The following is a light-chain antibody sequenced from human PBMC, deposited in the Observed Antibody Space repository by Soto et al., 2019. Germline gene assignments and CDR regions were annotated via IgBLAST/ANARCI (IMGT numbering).Light chain of an antibody. CDR3: AAWDDSLDGWV. CDR2: SDH. V-gene: IGLV1-44*01. Sequence: QSVLTQPPSASGTPGQRVTISGSGSSSNIGENPVNWYQQFPGTAPKLLIYSDHQKPSAVPDRFSGSKSGASASLAISGLQSDDEADYYCAAWDDSLDGWVFGGGTKLTVL. J-gene: IGLJ3*02. CDR1: SSNIGENP.